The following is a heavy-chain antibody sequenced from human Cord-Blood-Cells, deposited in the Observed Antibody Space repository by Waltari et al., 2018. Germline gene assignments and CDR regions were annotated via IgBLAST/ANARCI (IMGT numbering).Heavy chain of an antibody. J-gene: IGHJ3*02. CDR3: ARAQTGVGAFDI. V-gene: IGHV3-30-3*01. Sequence: QVPLVESGGGVVQPGTSLTLSCAASGFTFSSHAIHWVRQAPGKGLEWVAVISYDGSNKYYADSVKGRFTISRDNSKNTLYLQMNSLRAEDTAVYYCARAQTGVGAFDIWGQGTMVTVSS. D-gene: IGHD7-27*01. CDR2: ISYDGSNK. CDR1: GFTFSSHA.